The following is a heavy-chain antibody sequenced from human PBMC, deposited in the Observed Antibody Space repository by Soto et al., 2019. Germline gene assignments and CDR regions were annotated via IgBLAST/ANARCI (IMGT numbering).Heavy chain of an antibody. Sequence: SETLSLTCTVSGGSISSYYWSWIRQPPGKGLEWIGYIYYSGSTNYNPSLKSRVTISVDTSKNQFSLKLSSVTAADTAVYYWARDYGSILDYWRQGTLVTASS. D-gene: IGHD4-17*01. V-gene: IGHV4-59*01. CDR1: GGSISSYY. CDR3: ARDYGSILDY. J-gene: IGHJ4*02. CDR2: IYYSGST.